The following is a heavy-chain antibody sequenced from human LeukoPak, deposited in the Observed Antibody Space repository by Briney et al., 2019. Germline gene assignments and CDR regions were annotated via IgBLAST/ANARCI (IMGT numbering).Heavy chain of an antibody. J-gene: IGHJ4*02. V-gene: IGHV4-4*02. CDR1: GGSISSSNW. Sequence: KASETLSLTCAVSGGSISSSNWWSWVRQPPGKGLEWIGEIYHSGSTNYNPPLKSRVIISVDKSKNQFSLKLSSVTAADTAVYYCARTYCSGGSCYDYWGQGTLVTVSS. CDR2: IYHSGST. CDR3: ARTYCSGGSCYDY. D-gene: IGHD2-15*01.